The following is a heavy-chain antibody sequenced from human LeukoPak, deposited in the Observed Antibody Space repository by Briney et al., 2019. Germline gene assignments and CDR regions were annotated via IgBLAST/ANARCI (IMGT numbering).Heavy chain of an antibody. V-gene: IGHV3-7*01. CDR3: ARDNNQRGYSGYDYFIVYYYYYMDV. CDR2: IKQDGSEK. D-gene: IGHD5-12*01. Sequence: PGGSLRLSCAASGFTSSSYNMNWVRQAPGKGLEWVANIKQDGSEKYYVDSVKGRFTISRDNAKNSLYLQMNSLRAEDTAVYYCARDNNQRGYSGYDYFIVYYYYYMDVWGKGTTVTVSS. CDR1: GFTSSSYN. J-gene: IGHJ6*03.